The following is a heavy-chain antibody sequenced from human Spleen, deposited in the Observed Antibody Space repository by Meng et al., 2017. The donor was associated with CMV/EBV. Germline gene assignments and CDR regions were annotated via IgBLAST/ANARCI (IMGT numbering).Heavy chain of an antibody. V-gene: IGHV3-30*02. Sequence: GGSLRLACAASGFTFSSYGMHWVRQAPGKGLEWVAFIRYDGSNKYYADSVKGRFTISRDNSKNTLYLQMHSLRAEDTAVYYCAKDSTRNWFGVFDDFDIWGQGTKVTVSS. CDR1: GFTFSSYG. CDR2: IRYDGSNK. D-gene: IGHD3-10*01. CDR3: AKDSTRNWFGVFDDFDI. J-gene: IGHJ3*02.